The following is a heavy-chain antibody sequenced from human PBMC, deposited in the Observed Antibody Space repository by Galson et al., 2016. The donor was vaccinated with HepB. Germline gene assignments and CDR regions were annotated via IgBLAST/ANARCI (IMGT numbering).Heavy chain of an antibody. CDR3: ARVGEDFSSGYSSGLAY. CDR2: INPGNGNT. J-gene: IGHJ4*02. V-gene: IGHV1-3*01. D-gene: IGHD3-3*01. Sequence: SVKVSCKASGYIFSRYTMHWVRQAPGQRLEWMGWINPGNGNTKYSQKFQGGVAFTSDTSASTGYMELSSLRSEDTAVYYCARVGEDFSSGYSSGLAYWGQGTLVPVSP. CDR1: GYIFSRYT.